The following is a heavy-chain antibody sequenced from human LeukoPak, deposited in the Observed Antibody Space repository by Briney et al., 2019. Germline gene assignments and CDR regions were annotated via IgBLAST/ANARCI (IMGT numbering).Heavy chain of an antibody. J-gene: IGHJ4*02. Sequence: HPGGSLRLSCAASGFTFSSYWMSWVRQAPGKGLEWVANIKQDGSEKYYVDSVKGRFTISRDNAKNSLYLQMNSLRAEDTAVYYCARDVRTMIVVSPDYWGQGTLVTVSS. D-gene: IGHD3-22*01. CDR1: GFTFSSYW. V-gene: IGHV3-7*03. CDR3: ARDVRTMIVVSPDY. CDR2: IKQDGSEK.